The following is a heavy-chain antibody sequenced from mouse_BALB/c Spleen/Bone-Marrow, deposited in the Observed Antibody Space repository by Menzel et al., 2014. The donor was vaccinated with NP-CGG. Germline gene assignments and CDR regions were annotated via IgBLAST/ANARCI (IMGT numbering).Heavy chain of an antibody. CDR1: GFDFSRYW. CDR2: INPDSRTI. D-gene: IGHD1-1*01. J-gene: IGHJ2*01. CDR3: ARPDYYGYLNY. V-gene: IGHV4-1*02. Sequence: DVHLVESGGGLVQPGGSLKPSCAASGFDFSRYWMSWVRQAPGKGLEWIGEINPDSRTINYSPSLKDKFIISRDNAKNTLYLRLNKVRSEDTALYYCARPDYYGYLNYWGQGTTLTVSS.